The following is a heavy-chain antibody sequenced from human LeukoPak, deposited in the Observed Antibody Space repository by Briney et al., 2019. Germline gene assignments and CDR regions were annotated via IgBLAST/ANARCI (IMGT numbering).Heavy chain of an antibody. CDR3: ARGEATGDPDGRFDH. Sequence: GGSLRLSCAASGFTFSDYYMSWIRQTPGKGLEWVSYISGSGSTIYYADSVKGRFTISRDNAKNSLYLQMNSLRGEDTAVYYCARGEATGDPDGRFDHWGQGTLVTASS. CDR1: GFTFSDYY. V-gene: IGHV3-11*04. J-gene: IGHJ4*02. CDR2: ISGSGSTI. D-gene: IGHD7-27*01.